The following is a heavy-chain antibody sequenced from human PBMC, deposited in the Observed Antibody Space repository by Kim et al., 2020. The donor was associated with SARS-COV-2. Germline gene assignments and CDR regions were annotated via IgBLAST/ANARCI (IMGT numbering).Heavy chain of an antibody. CDR3: ARDRFVANYYHNGMDV. CDR2: INTNTGNP. CDR1: GYTFTTYN. D-gene: IGHD3-16*01. J-gene: IGHJ6*02. Sequence: ASVKVSCKASGYTFTTYNINWVRQAPGQGLEWMGGINTNTGNPTYAQGFRGRFVFSLDTSVSTAYLQISSLKAEDTGLYYCARDRFVANYYHNGMDVWGQGTTVTVSS. V-gene: IGHV7-4-1*02.